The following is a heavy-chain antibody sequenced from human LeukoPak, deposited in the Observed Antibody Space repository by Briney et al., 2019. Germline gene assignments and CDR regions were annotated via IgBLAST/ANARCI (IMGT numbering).Heavy chain of an antibody. CDR3: KRGPTQLCPHKGRDV. D-gene: IGHD5-18*01. J-gene: IGHJ6*04. CDR2: IRSKAYRGTT. Sequence: LPGGSLRLSCAASGFTFGDHAMSWVRQAPGRGLEWVGFIRSKAYRGTTEYAASVRGRFTISRDDSESVAYLQMNSLKIEDTAFFYCKRGPTQLCPHKGRDVGAKGTRLPVP. V-gene: IGHV3-49*04. CDR1: GFTFGDHA.